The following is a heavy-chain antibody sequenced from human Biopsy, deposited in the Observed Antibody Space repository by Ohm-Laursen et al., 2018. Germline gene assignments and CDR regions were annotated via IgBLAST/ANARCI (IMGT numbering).Heavy chain of an antibody. CDR2: INPSGGST. CDR1: GYTFTSYY. Sequence: SVKVSCKASGYTFTSYYMHWVRQAPGQGLEWMGIINPSGGSTSNTQKYQGRVTMTRDTSTSTVYMELSSLRSEDTAVYYCARDWNSGWRLPGMVNYYYNGMDVWGQGTTVTVSS. J-gene: IGHJ6*02. V-gene: IGHV1-46*01. D-gene: IGHD5-18*01. CDR3: ARDWNSGWRLPGMVNYYYNGMDV.